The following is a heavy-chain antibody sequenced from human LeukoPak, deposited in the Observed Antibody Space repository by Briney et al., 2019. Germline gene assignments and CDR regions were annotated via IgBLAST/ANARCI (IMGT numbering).Heavy chain of an antibody. CDR1: GGSISSYY. D-gene: IGHD3-22*01. J-gene: IGHJ4*02. CDR3: ARSDSSGLYVDY. Sequence: SETLSLTCTDSGGSISSYYWSWIRQPPGKGLEWIGYIYYSGSTNYNPSLKSRVTISVDTSKNQFSLKLSSVTAADTAVYYCARSDSSGLYVDYWGQGTLVTVSS. CDR2: IYYSGST. V-gene: IGHV4-59*01.